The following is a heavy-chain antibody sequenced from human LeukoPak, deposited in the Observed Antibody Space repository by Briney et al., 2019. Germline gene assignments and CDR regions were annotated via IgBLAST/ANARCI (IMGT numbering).Heavy chain of an antibody. CDR3: ARIKSQGVVVPLLRSTYYFDY. J-gene: IGHJ4*02. CDR2: ISWNGGSI. Sequence: GGSLRLSCAASGFTFDDYAMHWVRQAPGKGLEWVSGISWNGGSIGYADSVKGRFTISRDNAKNSLYLQMNSLRAEDTAVYYCARIKSQGVVVPLLRSTYYFDYWGQGTLVTVSS. V-gene: IGHV3-9*01. CDR1: GFTFDDYA. D-gene: IGHD2-21*01.